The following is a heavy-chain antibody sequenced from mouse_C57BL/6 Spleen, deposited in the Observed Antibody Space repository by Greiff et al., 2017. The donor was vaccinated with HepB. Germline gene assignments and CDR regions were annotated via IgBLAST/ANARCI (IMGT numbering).Heavy chain of an antibody. D-gene: IGHD2-5*01. CDR1: GYSITSGYY. Sequence: EVQLQQSGPGLVKPSQSLSLTCSVTGYSITSGYYWNWIRQFPGNKLEWMGYISYDGSNNYNPSLKNRISITRDTSKNQFFLKLNSVTTEDTATYYCAREGSYYSNSYAMDYWGQGTSVTVSS. J-gene: IGHJ4*01. CDR3: AREGSYYSNSYAMDY. V-gene: IGHV3-6*01. CDR2: ISYDGSN.